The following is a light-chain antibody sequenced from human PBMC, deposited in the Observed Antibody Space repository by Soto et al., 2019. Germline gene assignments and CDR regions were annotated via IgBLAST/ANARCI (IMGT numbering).Light chain of an antibody. Sequence: DIQMTQSPSSLSASVGDRVTITCRASQSISSYLNWYQQKPGKAPKLLIYAASSLQSGVPSRFSGSGSGTDFTLTISSLQPEDFATYYCQQSYSTLSITFGQGTR. CDR1: QSISSY. J-gene: IGKJ5*01. CDR2: AAS. CDR3: QQSYSTLSIT. V-gene: IGKV1-39*01.